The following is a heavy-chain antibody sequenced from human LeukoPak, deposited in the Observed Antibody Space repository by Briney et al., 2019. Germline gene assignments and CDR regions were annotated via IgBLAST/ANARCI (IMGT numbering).Heavy chain of an antibody. CDR3: ARALGGYDFWSGYYRRYNWFDP. Sequence: GGSLRLSCAASGFTFISYAMSWVRQAPGKGLQWVAVISYDGNTIHYADSVKGRFTISRDTSKNTLYLQMNSLRTEDTAVYYCARALGGYDFWSGYYRRYNWFDPWGQGTLVTVSS. V-gene: IGHV3-30-3*01. D-gene: IGHD3-3*01. J-gene: IGHJ5*02. CDR2: ISYDGNTI. CDR1: GFTFISYA.